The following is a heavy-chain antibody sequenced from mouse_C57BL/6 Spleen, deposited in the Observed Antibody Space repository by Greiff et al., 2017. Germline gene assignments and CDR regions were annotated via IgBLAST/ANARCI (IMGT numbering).Heavy chain of an antibody. V-gene: IGHV5-4*01. J-gene: IGHJ3*01. CDR1: GFTFSSYA. CDR3: ARDGLGRGFAY. D-gene: IGHD4-1*01. CDR2: ISDGGSYT. Sequence: EVHLVESGGGLVKPGGSLKLSCAASGFTFSSYAMSWVRQTPEKRLEWVATISDGGSYTYYPDNVKGRFTISRDNAKNNLYLQMSHLKSEDTAMYYCARDGLGRGFAYWGQGTLVTVSA.